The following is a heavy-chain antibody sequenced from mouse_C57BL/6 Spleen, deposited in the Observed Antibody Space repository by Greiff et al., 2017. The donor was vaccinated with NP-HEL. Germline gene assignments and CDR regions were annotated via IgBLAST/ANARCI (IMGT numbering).Heavy chain of an antibody. CDR2: IYPGDGDT. CDR1: GYAFSSYW. J-gene: IGHJ1*03. Sequence: QVHVKQSGAELVKPGASVKISCKASGYAFSSYWMNWVKQRPGKGLEWIGQIYPGDGDTNYNGKFKGKATLTADKSSSTAYMQLSSLTSEDSAVYFCARSHPKYFDVWGTGTTVTVSS. CDR3: ARSHPKYFDV. V-gene: IGHV1-80*01.